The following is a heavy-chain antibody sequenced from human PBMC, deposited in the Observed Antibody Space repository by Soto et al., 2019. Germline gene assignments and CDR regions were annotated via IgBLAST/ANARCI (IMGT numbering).Heavy chain of an antibody. CDR3: ARDYLVIPHRVIDY. V-gene: IGHV3-33*01. D-gene: IGHD2-15*01. Sequence: QVQLVESGGGVVQPGRSLRLSCAASGFTFSSYGMHWVRQAPGKGLEWVAVIWYDGSNKNYAESVKGRFTISRDNSKNKLYLQMNSLRAEDTAVYSCARDYLVIPHRVIDYWGQGTLVTVSS. CDR2: IWYDGSNK. J-gene: IGHJ4*02. CDR1: GFTFSSYG.